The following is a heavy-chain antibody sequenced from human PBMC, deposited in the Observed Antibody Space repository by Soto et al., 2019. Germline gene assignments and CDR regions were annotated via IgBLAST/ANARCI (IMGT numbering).Heavy chain of an antibody. CDR3: ARDSSAWHNYFDS. D-gene: IGHD6-19*01. V-gene: IGHV3-23*01. J-gene: IGHJ4*02. CDR1: GFSIRPHS. Sequence: GGALRLSCVSSGFSIRPHSLTWVRQAPGKGLEWVSSFSGRSGDTYYAASVKGRFTISGDSSKNTVILQMNNLRADDTALCYCARDSSAWHNYFDSWGQGTQVTVSS. CDR2: FSGRSGDT.